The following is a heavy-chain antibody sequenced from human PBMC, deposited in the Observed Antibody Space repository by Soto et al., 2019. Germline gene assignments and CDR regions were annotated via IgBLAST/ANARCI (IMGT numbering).Heavy chain of an antibody. J-gene: IGHJ6*02. CDR1: GGTSSSFA. Sequence: QVVLVQSGAEVKKPGSSVKVSCKTSGGTSSSFAISWVRLAPGQGLEWMGVITPTFATPSYALKFQGRVSITADESARTAYMDLRSLRSEDTAVYYCARDRVMRGQSYYYGMDVWGQGTTVTVSS. D-gene: IGHD2-21*01. V-gene: IGHV1-69*12. CDR3: ARDRVMRGQSYYYGMDV. CDR2: ITPTFATP.